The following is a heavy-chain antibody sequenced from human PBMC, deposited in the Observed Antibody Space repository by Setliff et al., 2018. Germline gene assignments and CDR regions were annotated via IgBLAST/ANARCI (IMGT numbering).Heavy chain of an antibody. J-gene: IGHJ6*03. V-gene: IGHV4-59*08. Sequence: SETLSLTCTVSGGSISSYYWSWIRQPPGKGLEWIGYIYYSGSTNYNPSLKSRVTISVDTSKNQFSLKLSSVTAADTAVYYCARLSGGPYSSGWYRAVGYMDVWDKGTTVTSP. CDR3: ARLSGGPYSSGWYRAVGYMDV. CDR1: GGSISSYY. CDR2: IYYSGST. D-gene: IGHD6-19*01.